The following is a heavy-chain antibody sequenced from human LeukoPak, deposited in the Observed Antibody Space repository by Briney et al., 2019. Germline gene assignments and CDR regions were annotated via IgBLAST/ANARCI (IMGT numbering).Heavy chain of an antibody. Sequence: PGGSLRLSCAASGFTFSSYSMNWVRQAPGKGPEWVSSISSSSSYIYYADSVKGRFTISRDNAKNSLYLQMNSLRAEDTAVYYCARDRYSSSSRPNWFDPWGQGTLVTVSS. CDR3: ARDRYSSSSRPNWFDP. D-gene: IGHD6-6*01. CDR1: GFTFSSYS. CDR2: ISSSSSYI. J-gene: IGHJ5*02. V-gene: IGHV3-21*01.